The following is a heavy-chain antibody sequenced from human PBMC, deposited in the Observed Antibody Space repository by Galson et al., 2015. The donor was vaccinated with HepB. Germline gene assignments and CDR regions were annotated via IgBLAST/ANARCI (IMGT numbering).Heavy chain of an antibody. CDR2: VNSDGTT. D-gene: IGHD2-15*01. Sequence: SLRLSCAASGFAFSTYWMHWVRQVPGKGLVWVSRVNSDGTTSYADSVKGRFTISRDNAKNTVYLQMNSLRAEDTAVYYCAGDRAYSVDFWGQGTLVTVSS. V-gene: IGHV3-74*01. J-gene: IGHJ4*02. CDR1: GFAFSTYW. CDR3: AGDRAYSVDF.